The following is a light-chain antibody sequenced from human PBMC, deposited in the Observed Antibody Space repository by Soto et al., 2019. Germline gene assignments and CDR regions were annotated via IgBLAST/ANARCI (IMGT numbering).Light chain of an antibody. CDR3: QQYGDWPLA. CDR2: ATS. J-gene: IGKJ4*01. Sequence: EIVVTQSPATLSVSPGERATLSCRASQSVGNNFAWYQQKPGQAPRLLIFATSTRATGVPARFSGSGSGTEFTLNISSLQSADFAVYYCQQYGDWPLAFGGGAKVEIE. V-gene: IGKV3-15*01. CDR1: QSVGNN.